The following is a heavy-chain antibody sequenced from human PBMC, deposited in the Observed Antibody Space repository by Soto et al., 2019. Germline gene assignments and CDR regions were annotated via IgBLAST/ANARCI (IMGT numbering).Heavy chain of an antibody. CDR1: GGSISSYY. V-gene: IGHV4-34*01. Sequence: SETLSLTCTVSGGSISSYYWSWIRQPPGKGLEWIGEINHSGSTNYNPSLKSRVTISVDTSKNQFSLKLSSVTAADTAVYYCARVGWEDDSSGSFDYWGQGTLVTVSS. CDR2: INHSGST. CDR3: ARVGWEDDSSGSFDY. J-gene: IGHJ4*02. D-gene: IGHD3-22*01.